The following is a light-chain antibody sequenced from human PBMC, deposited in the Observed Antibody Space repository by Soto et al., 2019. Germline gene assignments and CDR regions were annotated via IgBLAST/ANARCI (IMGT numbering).Light chain of an antibody. CDR1: QGTPSS. CDR3: QQLNTYSFT. CDR2: AAS. Sequence: IQLTQSPSSLSASVGDRVTITCRASQGTPSSLAWYQQKPGKAPKLLIYAASTLQSGVPSRFSGSGSGTDFTITISSLQPEDFATYYCQQLNTYSFTFGQGTRLEIK. J-gene: IGKJ5*01. V-gene: IGKV1-9*01.